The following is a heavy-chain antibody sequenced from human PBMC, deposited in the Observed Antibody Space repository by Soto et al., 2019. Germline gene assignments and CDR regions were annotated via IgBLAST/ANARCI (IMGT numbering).Heavy chain of an antibody. CDR1: GGTFSSYA. D-gene: IGHD6-19*01. J-gene: IGHJ3*02. CDR3: ARPPTAVAGRPDAFDI. CDR2: IIPIFGTA. V-gene: IGHV1-69*13. Sequence: SVKVSCKASGGTFSSYAISWVRQAPGQGLEWMGGIIPIFGTANYAQKFQGRVTITADESTSTAYMELSSLRSEDTAVYYCARPPTAVAGRPDAFDIWGQGTMVTVSS.